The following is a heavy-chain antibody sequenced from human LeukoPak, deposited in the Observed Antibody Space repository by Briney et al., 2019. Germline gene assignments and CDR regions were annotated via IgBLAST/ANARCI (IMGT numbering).Heavy chain of an antibody. D-gene: IGHD1-1*01. CDR3: ARDHTIRYSWWVDY. CDR2: ISYDGSNK. V-gene: IGHV3-30*04. CDR1: GFTFSSYA. J-gene: IGHJ4*02. Sequence: GGSLRLSCAASGFTFSSYAMHWVRQAPGKGLEWVAVISYDGSNKYYADSVKGRFTISRDNSKNTLYLQMNSLRAEGTAVYYCARDHTIRYSWWVDYWGQGTLVTVSS.